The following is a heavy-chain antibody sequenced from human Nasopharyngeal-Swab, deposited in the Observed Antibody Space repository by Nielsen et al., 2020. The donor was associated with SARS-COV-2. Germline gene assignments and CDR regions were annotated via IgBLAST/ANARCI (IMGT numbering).Heavy chain of an antibody. CDR2: ISYDGSYK. V-gene: IGHV3-30*18. CDR1: GFTFSGDD. CDR3: AKPPRSFYYYGMDV. D-gene: IGHD6-6*01. J-gene: IGHJ6*02. Sequence: GESLKISWAASGFTFSGDDMHWVRQAPGKGLEWVAVISYDGSYKYYADSVKGRFTISRDNSKNTLYLQMNSLRAEDTAVFYCAKPPRSFYYYGMDVWGQGTTVTVSS.